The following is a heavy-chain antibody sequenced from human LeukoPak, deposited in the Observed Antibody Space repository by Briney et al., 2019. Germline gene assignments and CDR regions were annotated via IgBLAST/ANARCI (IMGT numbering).Heavy chain of an antibody. J-gene: IGHJ3*02. CDR2: IYYSGST. CDR3: AREWRFGERAFDI. CDR1: GGSIRSGDYY. V-gene: IGHV4-30-4*01. Sequence: SQTLSLTCTVSGGSIRSGDYYWTWIRQPPGKGLEWIGYIYYSGSTYYNPSLKSRVTVSVDTSKNQFSLKLNSVTAADTAMYYCAREWRFGERAFDIWGRGTMVTVSS. D-gene: IGHD3-10*01.